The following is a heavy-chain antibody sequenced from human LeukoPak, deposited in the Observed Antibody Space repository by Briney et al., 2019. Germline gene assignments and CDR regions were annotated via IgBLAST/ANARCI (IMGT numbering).Heavy chain of an antibody. V-gene: IGHV4-30-4*01. J-gene: IGHJ3*02. D-gene: IGHD4-17*01. Sequence: KLPQTPSLTCTVSGGSISSGDYYWSWIRQPPGKGLEWIGYIYYSGSTYYNPSIKSPVTLSVDTSKNQFSLKLSSVTAADTAVYYCARDHDYGDYARAFDIWG. CDR2: IYYSGST. CDR3: ARDHDYGDYARAFDI. CDR1: GGSISSGDYY.